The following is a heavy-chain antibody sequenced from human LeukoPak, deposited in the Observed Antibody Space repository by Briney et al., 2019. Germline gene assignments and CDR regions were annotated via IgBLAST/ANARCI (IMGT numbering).Heavy chain of an antibody. D-gene: IGHD3-10*01. Sequence: SGTLSLTRTVSGGSISSYYWSWIRQPPGKGLEWIGYIYYSGSTNYNPSLKSRVTIPVHTTKNQFSLKLSSVTAADTAVYYCARGAQYLGGSGIFGGAHAFDIWDQGTMVTVSS. CDR3: ARGAQYLGGSGIFGGAHAFDI. J-gene: IGHJ3*02. V-gene: IGHV4-59*01. CDR2: IYYSGST. CDR1: GGSISSYY.